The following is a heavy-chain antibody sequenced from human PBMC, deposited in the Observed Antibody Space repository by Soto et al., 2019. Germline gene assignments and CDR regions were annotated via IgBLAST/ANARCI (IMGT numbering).Heavy chain of an antibody. J-gene: IGHJ5*02. CDR3: ARTRVTGTTFFRWFDP. Sequence: SETLSLTCTVSGGSISSSSYYWGWIRQPPGKGLEWIGSIYYSGSTYYNPPLKSRVTISVDTSKNQFSLKLSSVTAADTAVYYCARTRVTGTTFFRWFDPWGQGTLVTVSS. V-gene: IGHV4-39*01. CDR1: GGSISSSSYY. CDR2: IYYSGST. D-gene: IGHD1-7*01.